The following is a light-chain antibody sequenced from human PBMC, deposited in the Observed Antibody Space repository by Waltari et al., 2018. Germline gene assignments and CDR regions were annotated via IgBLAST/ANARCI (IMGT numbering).Light chain of an antibody. CDR3: QQYYDTQWT. Sequence: DIVMTQSPDSLAVSLGERATINRKSSQSVLHNPNNKNYLAWYQQKPRQSPKVLIYWASTRESGVPDRFSGSGSGTDFTLTISSLQADDVAVYYCQQYYDTQWTFGQGTKVEIK. V-gene: IGKV4-1*01. J-gene: IGKJ1*01. CDR1: QSVLHNPNNKNY. CDR2: WAS.